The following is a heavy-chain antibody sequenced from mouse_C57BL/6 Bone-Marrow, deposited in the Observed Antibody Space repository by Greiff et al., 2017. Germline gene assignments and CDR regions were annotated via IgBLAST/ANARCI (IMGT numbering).Heavy chain of an antibody. J-gene: IGHJ2*01. V-gene: IGHV5-6*02. CDR3: ARRGRFITTVVDYFDY. CDR1: GFTFSSYG. D-gene: IGHD1-1*01. CDR2: ISSGGSYT. Sequence: EVNVVESGGDLVKPGGSLKLSCAASGFTFSSYGMSWVRQTPDKRLEWVATISSGGSYTYYPDSVKGRFTISRDNAKNTLYLQMSSLKSEDTAMYYCARRGRFITTVVDYFDYWGQGTTLTVSS.